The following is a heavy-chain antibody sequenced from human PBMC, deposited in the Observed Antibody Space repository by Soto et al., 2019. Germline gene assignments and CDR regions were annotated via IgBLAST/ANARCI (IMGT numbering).Heavy chain of an antibody. D-gene: IGHD2-2*01. CDR1: GGSFSGYY. J-gene: IGHJ3*02. CDR3: ARGSGDCSSTSCYGMRAFDI. V-gene: IGHV4-34*01. Sequence: QVQLQQWGAGLLKPSETLSLTCAVYGGSFSGYYWSWIRQPPGKGLEWIGEINHSGSTNYNPSLKSRVTISVDTSKNQFSLKLSSVTAADTAVYYCARGSGDCSSTSCYGMRAFDIWGQGTMVTVSS. CDR2: INHSGST.